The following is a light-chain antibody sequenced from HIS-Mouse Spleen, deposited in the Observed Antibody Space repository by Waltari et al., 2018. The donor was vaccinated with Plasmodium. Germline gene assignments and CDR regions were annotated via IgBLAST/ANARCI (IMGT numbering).Light chain of an antibody. J-gene: IGKJ1*01. CDR1: QSISSY. CDR2: GAS. CDR3: QQSYSTWT. Sequence: DIQMTQSPSSLSASVGDRVTITCRASQSISSYLNWYQQKPGKAPKLLMYGASSLQSGGPSRLSGSGSGTDFTLTICSLQPEDFATYYCQQSYSTWTFGQGTKVEI. V-gene: IGKV1-39*01.